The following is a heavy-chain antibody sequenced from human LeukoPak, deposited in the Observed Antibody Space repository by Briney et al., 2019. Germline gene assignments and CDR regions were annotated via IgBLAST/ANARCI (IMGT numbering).Heavy chain of an antibody. CDR3: AGFYYSNSDGVDY. J-gene: IGHJ4*02. Sequence: GRSLRLSCAASGFTFSSYAMHWVRQAPGKGLEWVAVISYDGSNKYYADSVKGRFTISRDNSKNTLYLQMNSLRAEDTAVYYCAGFYYSNSDGVDYWGQGTLVTVSS. D-gene: IGHD4-11*01. CDR2: ISYDGSNK. CDR1: GFTFSSYA. V-gene: IGHV3-30-3*01.